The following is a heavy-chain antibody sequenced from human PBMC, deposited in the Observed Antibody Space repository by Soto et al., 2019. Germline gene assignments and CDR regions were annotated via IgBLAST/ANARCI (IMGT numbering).Heavy chain of an antibody. J-gene: IGHJ4*02. CDR2: ISYDGSNK. CDR1: GFTFSSYG. V-gene: IGHV3-30*18. Sequence: QVQLVESGGGVVQPGRSLRLSCAASGFTFSSYGMHWVRQAPGKGLKWVAVISYDGSNKYYADSVKGRFTISRDNSKNTLYLQMNSLRAEDTAVYYCAKEGDYGSGIFDYWGQGTLVTVSS. D-gene: IGHD3-10*01. CDR3: AKEGDYGSGIFDY.